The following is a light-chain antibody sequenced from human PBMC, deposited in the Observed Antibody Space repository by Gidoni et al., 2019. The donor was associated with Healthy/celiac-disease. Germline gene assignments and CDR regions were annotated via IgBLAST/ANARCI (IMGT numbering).Light chain of an antibody. J-gene: IGKJ4*01. CDR1: QSVFYSSNNKNY. CDR2: WDS. CDR3: QQYYSTPLT. Sequence: DIVLTQSSDSLAVSLGERATINCKSSQSVFYSSNNKNYLAWYQQKPGQPPKLLIYWDSTRESGVPDRFSGSGSGTDFTLTISSLQAEDVAVYYCQQYYSTPLTFGGGTKVEIK. V-gene: IGKV4-1*01.